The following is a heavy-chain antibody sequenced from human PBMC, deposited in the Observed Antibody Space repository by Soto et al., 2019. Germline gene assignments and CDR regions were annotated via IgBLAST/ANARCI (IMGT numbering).Heavy chain of an antibody. Sequence: EVQLAESGGGLVQPGGSLRLSCAASGFTFSSYWMSWVRQAPWKGLEWVANIKEDGSERYYVDSVKGRFTISRDNAKNSLYLQMNSLRAEDTAVYYCARATGADKEDYWGQGTLVTVSS. CDR1: GFTFSSYW. CDR2: IKEDGSER. J-gene: IGHJ4*02. V-gene: IGHV3-7*04. D-gene: IGHD3-10*01. CDR3: ARATGADKEDY.